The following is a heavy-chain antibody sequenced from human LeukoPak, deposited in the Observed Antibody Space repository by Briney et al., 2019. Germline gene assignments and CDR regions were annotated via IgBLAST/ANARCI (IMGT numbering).Heavy chain of an antibody. J-gene: IGHJ4*02. CDR2: ISAYNGNT. V-gene: IGHV1-18*04. Sequence: GASVKVSCKASGYTFTGYYMHWVRQAPGQGLEWMGWISAYNGNTNYAQKLQGRVTMTTDTSTSTAYMELRSLRSDDTAMYYCARDYPHQRFDYWGQGTLVTVSS. CDR1: GYTFTGYY. CDR3: ARDYPHQRFDY.